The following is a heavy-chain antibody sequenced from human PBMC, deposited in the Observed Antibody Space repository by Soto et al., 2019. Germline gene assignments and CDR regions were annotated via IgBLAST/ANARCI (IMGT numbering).Heavy chain of an antibody. J-gene: IGHJ4*02. D-gene: IGHD3-22*01. Sequence: PVVPLRNCYRGSEENFVGYGVTWMRKKTGKGLEWMGRIDPSDSQTYYSPSFRGHVTISVTKSITTVFLQWSSLRASDTAMYYCARQIYDSDTGPNFQYYFDSWGQGTPVTVSS. CDR1: EENFVGYG. V-gene: IGHV5-10-1*01. CDR2: IDPSDSQT. CDR3: ARQIYDSDTGPNFQYYFDS.